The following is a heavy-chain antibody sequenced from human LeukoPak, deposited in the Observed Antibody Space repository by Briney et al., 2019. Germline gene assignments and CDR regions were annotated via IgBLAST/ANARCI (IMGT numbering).Heavy chain of an antibody. Sequence: GRSLRLSCAASGFTFSSYAMHWVRQAPGKGLEWVAVISYDGSNKYYADSVKGRFTISRDNAKNSLYLQMNSLRAEDTAVYYCADLEHPWGQGTLVTVSS. V-gene: IGHV3-30-3*01. CDR3: ADLEHP. CDR2: ISYDGSNK. J-gene: IGHJ5*02. CDR1: GFTFSSYA.